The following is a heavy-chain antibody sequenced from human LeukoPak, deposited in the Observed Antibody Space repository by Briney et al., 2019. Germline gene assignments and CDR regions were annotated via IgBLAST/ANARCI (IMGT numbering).Heavy chain of an antibody. CDR2: IYPGDSDT. CDR1: GYSFTSYW. J-gene: IGHJ4*02. CDR3: ARSLAVAVDYFDY. V-gene: IGHV5-51*01. Sequence: GESLKISCKGSGYSFTSYWIGWVRQMPGKGLERMGIIYPGDSDTRYSPSFQGQVTISADKSISTAYLQWSSLKASDTAMYYCARSLAVAVDYFDYWGQGTLVTVSS. D-gene: IGHD6-19*01.